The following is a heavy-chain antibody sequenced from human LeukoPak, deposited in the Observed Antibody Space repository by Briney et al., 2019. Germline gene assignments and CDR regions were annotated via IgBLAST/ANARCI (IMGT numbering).Heavy chain of an antibody. D-gene: IGHD5-24*01. Sequence: SQTLSLTCAISGDSVSRTNIAWNWIRQSPSRGLEWLGRTYYRSKWYNDYAVSVQSRLIINPDTSKNQFSLQLNSVTPEDTAVYYCARGIGWPYFDYWGQGTLVTVSS. CDR1: GDSVSRTNIA. V-gene: IGHV6-1*01. CDR3: ARGIGWPYFDY. J-gene: IGHJ4*02. CDR2: TYYRSKWYN.